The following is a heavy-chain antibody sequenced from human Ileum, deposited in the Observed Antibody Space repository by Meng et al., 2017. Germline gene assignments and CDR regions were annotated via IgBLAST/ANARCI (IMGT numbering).Heavy chain of an antibody. CDR1: GGSISSSSHC. V-gene: IGHV4-39*01. Sequence: QLQLQESGPGLVKPSETLSLMCTVTGGSISSSSHCCDWIRQPPGKGLEWIGSICYSGNTYYNPSLKSRFSMSVDTSKKQISLKLNSVTAADTAVYYCARRTGEVDLLDYWGQGTLVTVSS. D-gene: IGHD7-27*01. J-gene: IGHJ4*02. CDR3: ARRTGEVDLLDY. CDR2: ICYSGNT.